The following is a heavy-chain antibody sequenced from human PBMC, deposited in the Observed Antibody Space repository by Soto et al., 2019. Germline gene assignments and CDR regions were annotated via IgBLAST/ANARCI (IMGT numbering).Heavy chain of an antibody. J-gene: IGHJ4*02. CDR1: GDSITSGVYF. Sequence: SETLSLTCTVSGDSITSGVYFWSWIRQHPVKGLEWIGYIYHSGSTYYKPSLRGRVSMSVDTSKNQFSLELTSVTVADTAVYYCARAPTGEWGQGTLVTVPQ. CDR2: IYHSGST. V-gene: IGHV4-31*03. D-gene: IGHD3-16*01. CDR3: ARAPTGE.